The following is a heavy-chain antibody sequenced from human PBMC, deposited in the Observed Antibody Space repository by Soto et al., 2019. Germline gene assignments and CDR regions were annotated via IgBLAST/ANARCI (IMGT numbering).Heavy chain of an antibody. J-gene: IGHJ4*02. CDR1: GFTFSSYA. Sequence: GGSLRLSCAASGFTFSSYAMHWVRQAPGKGLEWVAVISYDGSNKYYADSVKGRFTISRDNSKNTLYLQMNSLRAEDTAVYYCARGYYDSSGPIDYWGQGTLVTVSS. CDR3: ARGYYDSSGPIDY. CDR2: ISYDGSNK. D-gene: IGHD3-22*01. V-gene: IGHV3-30-3*01.